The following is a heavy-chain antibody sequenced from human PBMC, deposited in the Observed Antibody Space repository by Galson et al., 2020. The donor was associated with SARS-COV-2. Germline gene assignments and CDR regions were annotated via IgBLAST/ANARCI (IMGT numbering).Heavy chain of an antibody. CDR3: ASSKRVSSSWYWFDP. CDR2: IYHSGST. V-gene: IGHV4-4*02. Sequence: ASETLSLTCAVSGGSISSSNWWSWVRQPPGKGLEWIGEIYHSGSTNYNPSLKSRVTTSVDKSKNQFSLKLSSVTAADTAVYYCASSKRVSSSWYWFDPWGQGTLVTVSS. J-gene: IGHJ5*02. D-gene: IGHD6-13*01. CDR1: GGSISSSNW.